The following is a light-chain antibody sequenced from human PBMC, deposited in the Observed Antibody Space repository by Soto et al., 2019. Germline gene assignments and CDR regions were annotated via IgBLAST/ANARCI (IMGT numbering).Light chain of an antibody. Sequence: DIQMTQSPSSLSASVGDRVTITCRASHSISSFLSWYQQKPGKAPKLLIYAASSLQSGVPSRFSGSGSGTDFTLTISSLQPXXXASYYCQQSYSTPPAFGQGTKVEIK. CDR3: QQSYSTPPA. V-gene: IGKV1-39*01. CDR1: HSISSF. CDR2: AAS. J-gene: IGKJ1*01.